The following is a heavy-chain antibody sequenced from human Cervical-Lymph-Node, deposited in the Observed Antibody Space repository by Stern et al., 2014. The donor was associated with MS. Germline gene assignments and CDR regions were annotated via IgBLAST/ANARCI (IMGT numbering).Heavy chain of an antibody. V-gene: IGHV3-21*01. CDR2: ISSLSSYK. J-gene: IGHJ6*02. Sequence: EVQLVESGGGLVKPGGSLRLSCAASGFSFSSYNINWVRQAPGKGLEWVSSISSLSSYKYYADSVKGRFTISRDNAKNSLYLQMNSLRPEDTAVYYCARTHALGMTLGMDVWGQGTTVTVSS. D-gene: IGHD7-27*01. CDR3: ARTHALGMTLGMDV. CDR1: GFSFSSYN.